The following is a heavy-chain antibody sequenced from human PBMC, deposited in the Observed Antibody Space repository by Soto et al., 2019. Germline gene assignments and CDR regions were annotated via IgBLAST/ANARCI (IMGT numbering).Heavy chain of an antibody. Sequence: QVQLVQSGAEVKKPGASVKVSCKASGYTFTSYGISWVRQAPGQGLEWMGWISAYNGNTNYAQKLQGRVTMTTHTSTSTAYMELRSLRSDDTAVYYCARDGRGRYCSGGSCYFGDAFDIWGQGTMVTVSS. V-gene: IGHV1-18*01. CDR1: GYTFTSYG. CDR3: ARDGRGRYCSGGSCYFGDAFDI. J-gene: IGHJ3*02. CDR2: ISAYNGNT. D-gene: IGHD2-15*01.